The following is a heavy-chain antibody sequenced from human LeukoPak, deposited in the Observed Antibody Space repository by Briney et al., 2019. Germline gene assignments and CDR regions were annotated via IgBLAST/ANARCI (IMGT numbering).Heavy chain of an antibody. V-gene: IGHV3-48*03. CDR3: ARDKWLTTTHYFDY. J-gene: IGHJ4*02. CDR1: GFTFSSYE. D-gene: IGHD4-11*01. Sequence: GGSLRLSCAASGFTFSSYEMNWVRQAPGKGLEWVSYVSSSGSTIYYADSVKGRFTISRDNAKNSLYLQMNSLRAEDTAVYYCARDKWLTTTHYFDYWGQGTLVTVSS. CDR2: VSSSGSTI.